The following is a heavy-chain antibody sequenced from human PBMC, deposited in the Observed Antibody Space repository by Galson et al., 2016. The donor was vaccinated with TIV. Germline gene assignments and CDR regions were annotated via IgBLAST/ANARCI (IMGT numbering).Heavy chain of an antibody. CDR3: ARGGGYYDSSGYNV. CDR1: GGTFSSYA. CDR2: IIGIFGSP. J-gene: IGHJ4*02. V-gene: IGHV1-69*13. D-gene: IGHD3-22*01. Sequence: SVKVSCKASGGTFSSYAISWVRQAPGQGLEWMGRIIGIFGSPNYAQKFQGRVTISADEFTSTAYMELSNLRSEDTAVYYCARGGGYYDSSGYNVWGQGTLVTASS.